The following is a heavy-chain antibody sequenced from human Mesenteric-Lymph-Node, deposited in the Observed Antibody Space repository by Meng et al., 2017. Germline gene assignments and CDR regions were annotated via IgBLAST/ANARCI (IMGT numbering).Heavy chain of an antibody. CDR2: IYHSGST. J-gene: IGHJ5*02. D-gene: IGHD6-13*01. V-gene: IGHV4-4*02. CDR3: ARVAAAGNEWFDP. Sequence: QEQLQESGPGLAKPSETLSLTCAVSGGSISSINWWTWVRQPPGKGLEWIGEIYHSGSTNYNPSLKSRVTISVDKSKNQFSLKLSSVAAADTAVYYCARVAAAGNEWFDPWGQGTLVTVSS. CDR1: GGSISSINW.